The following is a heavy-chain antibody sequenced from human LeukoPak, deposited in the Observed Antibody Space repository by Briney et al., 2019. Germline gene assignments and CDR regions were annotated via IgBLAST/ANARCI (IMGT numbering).Heavy chain of an antibody. J-gene: IGHJ4*02. CDR3: AKGGGSSCYSPSDY. CDR1: GITFNRYA. CDR2: ISGSGTDT. Sequence: PGGSLRLSCAASGITFNRYAMSWVRQAPGKGLEWVSAISGSGTDTFYANSVKGRFTISRDNPKNTLYLQMNSLRAEDTAVYYCAKGGGSSCYSPSDYWGQGTLVTVSS. V-gene: IGHV3-23*01. D-gene: IGHD2-15*01.